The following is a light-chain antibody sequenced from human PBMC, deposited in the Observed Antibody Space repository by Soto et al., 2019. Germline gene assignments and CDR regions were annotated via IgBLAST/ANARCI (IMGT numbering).Light chain of an antibody. Sequence: QSVLTQPASVSGSPGQSITISCTGTNSDVGGYNYVSWYQQHPGKAPKLMIYEVSNRPSGVSNRFSGSKSGNTASLTISGLRAEDEAYYYCISYTSMNSLDYVFGTGTKLTVL. CDR1: NSDVGGYNY. CDR3: ISYTSMNSLDYV. CDR2: EVS. J-gene: IGLJ1*01. V-gene: IGLV2-14*01.